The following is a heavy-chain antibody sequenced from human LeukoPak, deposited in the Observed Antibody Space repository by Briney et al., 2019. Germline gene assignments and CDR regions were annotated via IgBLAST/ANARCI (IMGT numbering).Heavy chain of an antibody. CDR3: ARHPSGWYDN. J-gene: IGHJ5*02. CDR1: GGSISSSSSY. CDR2: IYHSVST. Sequence: PSETLSLTCTVSGGSISSSSSYWGWIRQPPGKGLEWIGSIYHSVSTYYNPSLKSRVTISVDTSKDQFSLRPSSVTAADTAVYYCARHPSGWYDNWGQGTLVTVSS. D-gene: IGHD2-15*01. V-gene: IGHV4-39*01.